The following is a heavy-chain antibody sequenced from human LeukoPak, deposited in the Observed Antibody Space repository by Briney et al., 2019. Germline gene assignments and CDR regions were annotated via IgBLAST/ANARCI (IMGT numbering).Heavy chain of an antibody. CDR1: GGTFSSYA. J-gene: IGHJ5*02. V-gene: IGHV1-69*13. D-gene: IGHD6-13*01. CDR2: IIPIFGTA. CDR3: ARVGIAAAAPYDLWFDP. Sequence: SVKVSCKASGGTFSSYAISWVRQAPGQGLERMGGIIPIFGTANYAQKFQGRVTITADESTSTAYMELSSLRSEDTAVYYCARVGIAAAAPYDLWFDPWGQGTLVTVSS.